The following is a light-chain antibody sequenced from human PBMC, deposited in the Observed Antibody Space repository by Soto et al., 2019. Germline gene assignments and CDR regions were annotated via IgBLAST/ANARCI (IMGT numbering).Light chain of an antibody. J-gene: IGKJ5*01. Sequence: ETVMTQSPSTLSGSPGERATLSCCASQSVSSKLAWYQQKPVQAPRLLIYGASTRATGIPARFSGSGSGTEFTLTISSLQSEDFAVYYCQQYNNWPPITFGQGTRLEIK. CDR1: QSVSSK. CDR3: QQYNNWPPIT. CDR2: GAS. V-gene: IGKV3D-15*01.